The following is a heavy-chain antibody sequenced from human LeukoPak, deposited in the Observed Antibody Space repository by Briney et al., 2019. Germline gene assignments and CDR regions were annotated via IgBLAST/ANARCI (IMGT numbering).Heavy chain of an antibody. J-gene: IGHJ1*01. Sequence: PGGSLRLSCAASGLTFSNYWMNWVRQAPGKGLEWVANIKQDGSEQYYVDSVKGRFTVSRDNSKNTLYLQMNSLRAEDTAVYYCAKVKGESYYYDSSGRFQHWGQGTLVTVSS. CDR3: AKVKGESYYYDSSGRFQH. CDR2: IKQDGSEQ. D-gene: IGHD3-22*01. CDR1: GLTFSNYW. V-gene: IGHV3-7*03.